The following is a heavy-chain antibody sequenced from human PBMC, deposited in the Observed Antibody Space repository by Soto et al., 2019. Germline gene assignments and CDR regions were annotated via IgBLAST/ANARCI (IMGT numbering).Heavy chain of an antibody. CDR2: IIPILGIA. CDR1: GGTFSSYT. V-gene: IGHV1-69*02. J-gene: IGHJ3*02. D-gene: IGHD2-2*01. CDR3: ACRYCSSTSTGNDAFDI. Sequence: SVKVSYTDSGGTFSSYTISWVRQAPGQGLEWMGRIIPILGIANYAQKFQGRVTITADKSTSTAYMELSSLRSEDTAVYYCACRYCSSTSTGNDAFDIWGQGTMVTVSS.